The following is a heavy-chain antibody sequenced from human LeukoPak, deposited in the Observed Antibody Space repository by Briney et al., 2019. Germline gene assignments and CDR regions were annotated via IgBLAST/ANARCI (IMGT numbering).Heavy chain of an antibody. CDR3: ARDIREVGATHYFDY. J-gene: IGHJ4*02. Sequence: SETLSPTCTVSGFSITSYYWSWIRQPPGKGLEWIGLIHYSGSTTYNPSLKSRVTMSVDTSKNQFSLQLRSVTAADTALYYCARDIREVGATHYFDYWGQGTLATVTS. V-gene: IGHV4-59*01. CDR2: IHYSGST. CDR1: GFSITSYY. D-gene: IGHD1-26*01.